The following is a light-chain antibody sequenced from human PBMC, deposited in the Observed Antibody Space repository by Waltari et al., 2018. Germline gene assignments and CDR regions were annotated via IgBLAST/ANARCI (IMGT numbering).Light chain of an antibody. V-gene: IGLV3-1*01. CDR1: KLGDKY. CDR3: QVWDSTTAHVV. J-gene: IGLJ2*01. Sequence: SYELTQPPSVSVSPGQTANITCSGDKLGDKYACWYQQKPGQSPVLVMFQHTKRPSGMPGRFSGSNSVNTATLTIRGTQAMDEADYYCQVWDSTTAHVVFGGGTKLTVL. CDR2: QHT.